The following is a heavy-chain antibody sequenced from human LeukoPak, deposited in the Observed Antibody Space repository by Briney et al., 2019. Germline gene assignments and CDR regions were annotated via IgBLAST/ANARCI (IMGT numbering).Heavy chain of an antibody. J-gene: IGHJ4*02. CDR1: GGSISGYY. Sequence: SETLSLTCTVSGGSISGYYWSWIRQPPGKGLEWIGYIYYSGSTNYNPSLKSRVTISVDTSKNQFSLKLSSVTAADTAVYYCARHQWFGELTEFDYWGQGTLVTVSS. D-gene: IGHD3-10*01. V-gene: IGHV4-59*08. CDR2: IYYSGST. CDR3: ARHQWFGELTEFDY.